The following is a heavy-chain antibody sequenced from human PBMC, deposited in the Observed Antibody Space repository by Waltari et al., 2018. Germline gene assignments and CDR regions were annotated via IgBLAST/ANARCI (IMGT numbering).Heavy chain of an antibody. Sequence: EVQLVESGGGLVQPGGSLRLSCAASGFTFSSYAMSWVRQAPGKGLGWVSAMRGRGGSTYYADSVKGRFTISRDNSKNTLYLQMNSLRAEDTAVYYCANSEVFDYWGQGTLVTVSS. CDR1: GFTFSSYA. J-gene: IGHJ4*02. D-gene: IGHD3-10*01. V-gene: IGHV3-23*04. CDR3: ANSEVFDY. CDR2: MRGRGGST.